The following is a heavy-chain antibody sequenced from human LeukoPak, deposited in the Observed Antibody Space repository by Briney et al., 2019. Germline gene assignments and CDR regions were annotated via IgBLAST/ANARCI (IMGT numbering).Heavy chain of an antibody. CDR1: GGSISSYY. CDR3: ARDPWGFSFEY. J-gene: IGHJ4*02. D-gene: IGHD7-27*01. Sequence: PSETLSLTCTVSGGSISSYYWNWIRQPPGKGLEWIGHIYYSGSTNYSPSLKSRVTISVDTSKNQFSLKLSSVTAADTAVYYCARDPWGFSFEYWGQGTLVTVSS. CDR2: IYYSGST. V-gene: IGHV4-59*12.